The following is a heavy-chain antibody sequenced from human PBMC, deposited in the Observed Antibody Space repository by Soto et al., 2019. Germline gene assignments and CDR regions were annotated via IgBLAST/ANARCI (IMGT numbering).Heavy chain of an antibody. Sequence: QVQLQESGPGLVKPSQTLSLTCAVSGGSITSGAYYWTWIRQHPGKGLAWIAHIHYSGRTYYNPSLKSRVTISVDTSNNQFSLKLSSVTAADTAVYYCARYYFDSSGYSNWFDPWGQGTLVTVSS. CDR3: ARYYFDSSGYSNWFDP. J-gene: IGHJ5*02. V-gene: IGHV4-31*11. D-gene: IGHD3-22*01. CDR1: GGSITSGAYY. CDR2: IHYSGRT.